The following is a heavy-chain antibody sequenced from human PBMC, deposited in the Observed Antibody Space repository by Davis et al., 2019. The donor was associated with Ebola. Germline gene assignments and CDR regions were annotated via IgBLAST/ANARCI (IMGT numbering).Heavy chain of an antibody. CDR3: ARDTKYGYRYYYYYYGMDV. CDR2: IYYSGST. J-gene: IGHJ6*02. CDR1: GGSISSGGYY. V-gene: IGHV4-39*02. D-gene: IGHD4-17*01. Sequence: MPSETLSLTCTVSGGSISSGGYYWGWIRQPPGKGLEWIGSIYYSGSTYYNPSLKSRVTISVDTSKNQFSLKLSSVTAADTAVYYCARDTKYGYRYYYYYYGMDVWGQGTTVTVSS.